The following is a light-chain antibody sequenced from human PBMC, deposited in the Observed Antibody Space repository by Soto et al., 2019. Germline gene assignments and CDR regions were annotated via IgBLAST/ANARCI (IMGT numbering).Light chain of an antibody. V-gene: IGLV2-8*01. CDR3: KSYAGSNTYV. CDR1: KNDIGVYDF. J-gene: IGLJ1*01. Sequence: QSALTQPPSASGSPGQSVTISCTGTKNDIGVYDFVSWYQHHPGKAPRLIIYEVVQRPSGVPDRFSGSKSGNTASLIVSGLQAADEADYFCKSYAGSNTYVFGSGTKLTV. CDR2: EVV.